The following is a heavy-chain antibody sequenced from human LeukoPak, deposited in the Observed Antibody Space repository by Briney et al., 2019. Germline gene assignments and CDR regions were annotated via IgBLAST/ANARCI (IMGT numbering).Heavy chain of an antibody. D-gene: IGHD5-18*01. V-gene: IGHV3-20*04. Sequence: PGGSLRLSCAASGFTFDDYGMTWVRQAPGKGLEWVSGIAWNGGTTAYGDSVKGRFSISRDNAKNSLYLQMNSLRAEDTASYYCARTGNPYGYSYYQYYYMDVWGKGTTVTVSS. CDR3: ARTGNPYGYSYYQYYYMDV. J-gene: IGHJ6*03. CDR2: IAWNGGTT. CDR1: GFTFDDYG.